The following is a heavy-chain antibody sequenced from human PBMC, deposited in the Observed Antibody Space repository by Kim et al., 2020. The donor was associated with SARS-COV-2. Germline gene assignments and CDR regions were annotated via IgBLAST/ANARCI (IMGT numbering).Heavy chain of an antibody. D-gene: IGHD4-4*01. J-gene: IGHJ6*02. V-gene: IGHV1-69*13. Sequence: SVKVSCKASGGTFSSYAISWVRQAPGQGLEWMGGIIPIFGTANYAQKFQGRVTITADESTSTAYMELSSLRSEDTAVYYCAREIGNSPTYYYYGMDVWGQGTTVTVSS. CDR2: IIPIFGTA. CDR3: AREIGNSPTYYYYGMDV. CDR1: GGTFSSYA.